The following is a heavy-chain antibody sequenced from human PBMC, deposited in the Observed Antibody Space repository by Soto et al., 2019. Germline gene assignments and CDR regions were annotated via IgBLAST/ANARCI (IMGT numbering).Heavy chain of an antibody. V-gene: IGHV1-45*02. CDR3: AGGGAGSGPFTWELPDH. CDR1: GNTFTYRY. J-gene: IGHJ4*02. Sequence: SVKVSCKALGNTFTYRYLHWVRQAPGQALEWMGWITPFSGDVHYAQKFQERVTITRDRSINAAYMQMSSLRSEDTAMYFCAGGGAGSGPFTWELPDHWGQGTLVTVSS. D-gene: IGHD1-26*01. CDR2: ITPFSGDV.